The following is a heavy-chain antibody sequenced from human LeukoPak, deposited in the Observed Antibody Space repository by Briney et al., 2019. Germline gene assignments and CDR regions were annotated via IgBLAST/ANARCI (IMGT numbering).Heavy chain of an antibody. CDR3: ARDTPFFPRTRVVPAAKGLGPHGMDV. CDR2: ISAYNGNT. V-gene: IGHV1-18*01. D-gene: IGHD2-2*01. J-gene: IGHJ6*02. Sequence: ASVKVSCKASGYTFTSYGISWVRQAPGQGLEWMGWISAYNGNTNYAQKLQGRVTMTTDTSTSTAYMELRSLRSDDTAVYYCARDTPFFPRTRVVPAAKGLGPHGMDVWGQGTTVTVSS. CDR1: GYTFTSYG.